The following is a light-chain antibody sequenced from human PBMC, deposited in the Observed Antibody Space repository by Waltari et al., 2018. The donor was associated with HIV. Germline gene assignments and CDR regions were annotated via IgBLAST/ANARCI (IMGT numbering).Light chain of an antibody. Sequence: DIVMTQSPDSLAGSQGERATSHCKPSQSVLNRSNGRNSLAWYQQEPGQPPKLLIYSASTGESGVPDLFSGSGSGTDFTLTISGLQAEDVAVYYCQHYYDTLVTFGGGTRVEI. J-gene: IGKJ4*01. CDR3: QHYYDTLVT. CDR2: SAS. CDR1: QSVLNRSNGRNS. V-gene: IGKV4-1*01.